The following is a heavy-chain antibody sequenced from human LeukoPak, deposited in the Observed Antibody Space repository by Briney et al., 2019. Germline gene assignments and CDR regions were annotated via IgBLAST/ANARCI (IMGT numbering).Heavy chain of an antibody. CDR2: IYYSGST. Sequence: SETLSLTCTVSGGSISSGSYYWSWIRQHPGKGLEWIGYIYYSGSTYYNPSLKSRVTISVDTSKNQFSLKLSSVTAADTAVYYCARDLGGYCDYWGQGTLVTVSS. CDR3: ARDLGGYCDY. J-gene: IGHJ4*02. D-gene: IGHD2-15*01. CDR1: GGSISSGSYY. V-gene: IGHV4-31*03.